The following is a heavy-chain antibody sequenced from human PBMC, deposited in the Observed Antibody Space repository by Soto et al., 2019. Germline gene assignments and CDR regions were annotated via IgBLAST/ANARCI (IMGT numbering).Heavy chain of an antibody. CDR2: INPSDGST. J-gene: IGHJ4*02. CDR3: ARAKQTGQYYFAS. D-gene: IGHD6-13*01. Sequence: ASVKVSCNASGYTFTSNHMHWVRQAPGQGLEWMGIINPSDGSTIYVEKFQGRVTMTRDTSTSTLYMELSSLRSEDAAVYYCARAKQTGQYYFASWGQPTLATVS. V-gene: IGHV1-46*01. CDR1: GYTFTSNH.